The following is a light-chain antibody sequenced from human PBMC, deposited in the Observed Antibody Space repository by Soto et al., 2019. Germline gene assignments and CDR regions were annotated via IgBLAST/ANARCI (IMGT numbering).Light chain of an antibody. Sequence: DIQMSQCPSSLSASVGYRVAITCRASQSISTFLNWYQQKPGKAPNLLIYAASTLQSGVPSRFSGGGSGTAFTLTISSLQPEDFATYYCQQSYSTPRTFGQGTKVDNK. V-gene: IGKV1-39*01. CDR2: AAS. CDR3: QQSYSTPRT. CDR1: QSISTF. J-gene: IGKJ1*01.